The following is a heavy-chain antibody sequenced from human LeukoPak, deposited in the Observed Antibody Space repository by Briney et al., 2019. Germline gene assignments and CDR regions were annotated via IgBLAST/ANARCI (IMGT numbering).Heavy chain of an antibody. V-gene: IGHV4-59*01. CDR2: IYYSGST. CDR1: GGSISSYY. D-gene: IGHD5-18*01. CDR3: ARDCGGYSYGDACDY. J-gene: IGHJ4*02. Sequence: PSETLSLTCTVSGGSISSYYWSWIRQPPGKGLEWIGNIYYSGSTNYNPSLKSRVTISVDTSKNQFSLKLSSVTAADTAVYYCARDCGGYSYGDACDYWGQGTLVTVSS.